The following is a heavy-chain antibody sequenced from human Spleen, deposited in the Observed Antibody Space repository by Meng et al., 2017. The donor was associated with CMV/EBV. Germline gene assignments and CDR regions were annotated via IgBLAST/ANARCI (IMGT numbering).Heavy chain of an antibody. CDR1: GRSITSYY. Sequence: QEPGPAQLNPSEPLSLTCPVSGRSITSYYWSWIRQPAGKGLECIGRIDMSGSTNYNPSLKSRVTMSLDTSKNQFSLKMSSVTAADTAVYYCASGPNPYYFDWWGQGTLVTVSS. CDR2: IDMSGST. CDR3: ASGPNPYYFDW. J-gene: IGHJ4*02. V-gene: IGHV4-4*07.